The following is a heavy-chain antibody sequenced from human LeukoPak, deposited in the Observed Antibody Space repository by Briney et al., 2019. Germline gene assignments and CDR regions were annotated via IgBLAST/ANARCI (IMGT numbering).Heavy chain of an antibody. D-gene: IGHD7-27*01. CDR2: THPGRGDT. V-gene: IGHV1-2*02. Sequence: ASVKVSCKALGYTFTDHYFHWLRQAPGQGLEWGWTHPGRGDTNYAQKFQGRVSLTRDTSIGTAYMELSRLTSDDTAVYYCARDHNWGPDYWGQGTLVSVSS. CDR1: GYTFTDHY. CDR3: ARDHNWGPDY. J-gene: IGHJ4*02.